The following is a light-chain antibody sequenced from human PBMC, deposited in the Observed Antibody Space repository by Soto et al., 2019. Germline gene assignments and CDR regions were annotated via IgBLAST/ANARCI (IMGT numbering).Light chain of an antibody. CDR3: QQYNSYSWT. V-gene: IGKV3-20*01. J-gene: IGKJ1*01. CDR2: GAS. CDR1: QIVNSKY. Sequence: EIVLTQSPGTLSLSPGERATLSCRASQIVNSKYLAWYQQKPGQAPRFLIYGASVRATGIPDRFGGSGSGTDFTLTISRLEPDDFATYYCQQYNSYSWTFGQGTKVEIK.